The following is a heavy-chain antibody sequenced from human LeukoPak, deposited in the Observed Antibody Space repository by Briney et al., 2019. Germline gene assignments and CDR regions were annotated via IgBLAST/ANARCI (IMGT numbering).Heavy chain of an antibody. J-gene: IGHJ4*02. D-gene: IGHD4-17*01. CDR3: AGSTVTTNY. CDR1: GFTLSTYW. CDR2: IKNDGSEK. V-gene: IGHV3-7*01. Sequence: GGSLRLSCAVSGFTLSTYWMSWVRQAPGKGVGWVANIKNDGSEKNYVNSVKGPFTISRDNAKNLVYLQMNSLRGEDTAMYYCAGSTVTTNYWGQGTLVTVSS.